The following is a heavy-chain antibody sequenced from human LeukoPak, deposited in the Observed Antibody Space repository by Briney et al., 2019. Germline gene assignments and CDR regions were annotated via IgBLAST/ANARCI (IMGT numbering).Heavy chain of an antibody. CDR1: GGSISSGGYY. CDR3: ARLPLYSSSSP. V-gene: IGHV4-30-2*01. D-gene: IGHD6-13*01. J-gene: IGHJ5*02. Sequence: PSETLSLTCTVSGGSISSGGYYWSWIRQPPGKGLEWIGYIYHSGSTYYNPSLKSRVTISVDRSKNQFSLKLSSVTAADTAVYYCARLPLYSSSSPWGQGTLVTVSS. CDR2: IYHSGST.